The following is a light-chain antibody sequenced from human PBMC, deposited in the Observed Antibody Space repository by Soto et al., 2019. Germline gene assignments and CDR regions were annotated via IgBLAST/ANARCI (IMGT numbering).Light chain of an antibody. V-gene: IGLV1-44*01. CDR1: SSNIGSNT. Sequence: QSVLTQPPSASGTPGQRVTISCFGGSSNIGSNTVDWYQHLPGTAPKLLIYSNNLRPSGVPDRFSGSKSGTSASLAISGLQSEDEAEYYCAAWDDSLNGPGFGTGTKVTVL. CDR3: AAWDDSLNGPG. J-gene: IGLJ1*01. CDR2: SNN.